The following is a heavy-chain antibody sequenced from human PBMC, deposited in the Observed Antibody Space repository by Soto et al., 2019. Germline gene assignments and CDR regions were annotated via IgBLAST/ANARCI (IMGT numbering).Heavy chain of an antibody. CDR2: ISYDGSNK. CDR1: GFTFSSYA. D-gene: IGHD6-13*01. Sequence: GGSLRLSCAASGFTFSSYAMHWVRQAPGKGLEWVAVISYDGSNKYYADSVKGRFTISRDNSKNTLYLQMNSLRAEDTAVYYCARDSFSSSWTGQDYYYGMDVWGQGTTVTVSS. J-gene: IGHJ6*02. CDR3: ARDSFSSSWTGQDYYYGMDV. V-gene: IGHV3-30-3*01.